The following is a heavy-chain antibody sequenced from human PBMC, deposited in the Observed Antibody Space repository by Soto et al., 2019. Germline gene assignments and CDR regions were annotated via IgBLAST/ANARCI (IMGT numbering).Heavy chain of an antibody. D-gene: IGHD4-4*01. CDR3: ARSYSNYVDL. V-gene: IGHV5-51*01. CDR2: IYPSDSET. CDR1: GYPFSTYW. Sequence: EVQLVQSGAEVKKPGESLRISCQGSGYPFSTYWIGWVRQMPGKGLEWMAIIYPSDSETRYSPSFEGQVTISADKSINTAYLQWSSLKASDTAVYYCARSYSNYVDLWGQGTLVTVSS. J-gene: IGHJ4*02.